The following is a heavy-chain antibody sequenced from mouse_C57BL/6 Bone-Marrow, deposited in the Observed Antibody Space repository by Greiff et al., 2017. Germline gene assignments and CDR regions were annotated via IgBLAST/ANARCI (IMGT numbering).Heavy chain of an antibody. CDR1: EYEFPSHD. CDR3: ARFYRNYAMDY. D-gene: IGHD2-14*01. J-gene: IGHJ4*01. CDR2: INSDGGST. V-gene: IGHV5-2*03. Sequence: EVKVEESGGGLVQPGESLKLSCESNEYEFPSHDMSWVRKTPEKRLELVAAINSDGGSTYYPDTMERRFIISRDNTKKTLYLQMSSLRSEDTALYYCARFYRNYAMDYWGQGTSVTVSS.